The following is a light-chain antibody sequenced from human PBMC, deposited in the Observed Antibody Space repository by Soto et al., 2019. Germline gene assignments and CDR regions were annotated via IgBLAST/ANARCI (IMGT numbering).Light chain of an antibody. CDR3: QQYGRSPLT. Sequence: EIVLTQSPGTLSLSPGERATLSCRASQSVSSSYLAWYQQKPGQAPRLLIYGASSRATGIPDRFSGSGSGTDCTLTISRLEPEDFAVYSCQQYGRSPLTFGPGTKVDIK. J-gene: IGKJ3*01. CDR2: GAS. CDR1: QSVSSSY. V-gene: IGKV3-20*01.